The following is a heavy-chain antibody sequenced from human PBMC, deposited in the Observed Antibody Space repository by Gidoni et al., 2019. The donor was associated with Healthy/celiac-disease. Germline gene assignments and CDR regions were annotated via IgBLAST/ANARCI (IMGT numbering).Heavy chain of an antibody. CDR1: GYTFTSYE. D-gene: IGHD3-3*01. J-gene: IGHJ4*02. V-gene: IGHV1-8*01. Sequence: QVQLVQSGAEVKTPGAQVRVSGRVSGYTFTSYEINWVRQATGQGLEWMGWMNPNSGNTGYAQKFQGRVTMTRNTSISTAYMELSSLRSEDTAVYYCARGTKTRPFLGYGGQGTLVTVSS. CDR2: MNPNSGNT. CDR3: ARGTKTRPFLGY.